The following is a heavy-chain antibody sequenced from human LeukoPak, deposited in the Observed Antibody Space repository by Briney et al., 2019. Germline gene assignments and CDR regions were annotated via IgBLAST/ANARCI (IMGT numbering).Heavy chain of an antibody. D-gene: IGHD5-18*01. CDR3: ARRDTTMVIDY. V-gene: IGHV4-34*01. CDR1: GGSFRGYY. J-gene: IGHJ4*02. CDR2: INHSGST. Sequence: SETLSLTCAVYGGSFRGYYWTWIRQPPGKGLEWIGEINHSGSTNYNPSLKSRVTISVDTSKNQFSLKLSSVTAADTAVYYCARRDTTMVIDYWGQGTLVTVSS.